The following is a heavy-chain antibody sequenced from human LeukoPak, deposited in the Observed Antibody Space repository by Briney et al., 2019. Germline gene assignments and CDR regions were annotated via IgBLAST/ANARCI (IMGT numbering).Heavy chain of an antibody. CDR1: GYSLTSYW. CDR3: ARSHIPRRYNWNDVTVYAFDI. V-gene: IGHV5-51*01. J-gene: IGHJ3*02. CDR2: IYPGDSDT. D-gene: IGHD1-1*01. Sequence: GESLKISCKGSGYSLTSYWIGWVRQMPGKGLEWMGIIYPGDSDTRYSPSFQGQVTISADKSVSTAYLQWSSLKASDTAMYYCARSHIPRRYNWNDVTVYAFDIWGQGTMVTVSS.